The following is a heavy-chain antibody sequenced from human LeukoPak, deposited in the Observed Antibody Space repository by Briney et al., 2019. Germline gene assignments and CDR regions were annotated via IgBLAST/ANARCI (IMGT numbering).Heavy chain of an antibody. CDR3: ARDLRYYFDSSGYFYLGFDY. D-gene: IGHD3-22*01. CDR2: ICHSGNT. J-gene: IGHJ4*02. V-gene: IGHV4-38-2*02. Sequence: SETLSLTCAVSGYSISSGHYWAWVRQPPGKGLEWIGSICHSGNTNYNPSLKSRVSISVDTSKNQFSLKLTSMTAADTAVYYCARDLRYYFDSSGYFYLGFDYWGQRTLVTVSS. CDR1: GYSISSGHY.